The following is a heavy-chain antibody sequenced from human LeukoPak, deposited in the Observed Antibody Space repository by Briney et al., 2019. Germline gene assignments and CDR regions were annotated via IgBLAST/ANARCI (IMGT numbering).Heavy chain of an antibody. CDR2: ISGSGGST. V-gene: IGHV3-23*01. CDR1: GFTFSSYA. J-gene: IGHJ6*02. CDR3: AKRESSGYYYYGMDV. Sequence: GGSLRLSCAAPGFTFSSYAMSWVRQAPGKGLEWVSAISGSGGSTYYADSVKGRFTISRDNSKNTLYLQMNSLRAEDTAVYYCAKRESSGYYYYGMDVWGQGTTVTVSS.